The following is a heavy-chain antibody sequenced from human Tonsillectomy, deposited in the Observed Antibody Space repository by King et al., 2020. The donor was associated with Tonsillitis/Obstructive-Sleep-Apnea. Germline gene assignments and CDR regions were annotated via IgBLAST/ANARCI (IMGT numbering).Heavy chain of an antibody. CDR1: GFTFGDYG. CDR3: GRDALDILPGFHPDYFDY. V-gene: IGHV3-49*05. J-gene: IGHJ4*02. Sequence: VQLVESGGGLVMPGRSLRLACTAAGFTFGDYGLSWFRQAPGKGPEWVGFIRSTVYNGTTEYAASVKGRFTISRDDSKSIAYLQMNSLKAEDTGMYYCGRDALDILPGFHPDYFDYWGQGTLVTVSS. D-gene: IGHD3-9*01. CDR2: IRSTVYNGTT.